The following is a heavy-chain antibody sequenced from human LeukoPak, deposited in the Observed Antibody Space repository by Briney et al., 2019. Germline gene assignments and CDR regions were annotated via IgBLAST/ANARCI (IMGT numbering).Heavy chain of an antibody. V-gene: IGHV3-21*01. CDR3: ASLTTVTSHDEFDY. CDR2: ISSSSSYI. J-gene: IGHJ4*02. CDR1: GFTFGSYT. D-gene: IGHD4-17*01. Sequence: GGSLRLSCAASGFTFGSYTMDWVRQAPGKGLEWVSSISSSSSYIYYADSVKGRFTISRDNAKISLYLQMNSLRAEDTAVYYCASLTTVTSHDEFDYWGQGTLVTVSS.